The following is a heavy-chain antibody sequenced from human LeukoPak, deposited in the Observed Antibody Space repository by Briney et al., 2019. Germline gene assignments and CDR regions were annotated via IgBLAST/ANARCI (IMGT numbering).Heavy chain of an antibody. CDR3: ARDLYYDSSGYQPWYFDL. CDR1: GFSFSSYA. CDR2: ISSDGSEK. J-gene: IGHJ2*01. V-gene: IGHV3-30*19. Sequence: GGSLRLSCAASGFSFSSYAIHWVRQAPGKGLEWLSFISSDGSEKYYADSVKGRFTISRDNSKNTLYLQLSSLRVEDTAVYYCARDLYYDSSGYQPWYFDLWGRGTLVTVSS. D-gene: IGHD3-22*01.